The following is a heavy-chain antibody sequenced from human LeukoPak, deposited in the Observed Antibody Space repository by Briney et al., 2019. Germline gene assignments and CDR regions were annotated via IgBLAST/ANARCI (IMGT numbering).Heavy chain of an antibody. D-gene: IGHD1-1*01. CDR3: AKGLERLTYYYYGMDV. V-gene: IGHV3-30*18. Sequence: GGSLRLSCAASGFTFSSYGMHWVRQAPGKGXXXXXXXSYDGSNKYYADSVKGRFTISRDNSKNTLYLQMNSLRAEDTAVYYCAKGLERLTYYYYGMDVWGKGTTVTVSS. CDR1: GFTFSSYG. J-gene: IGHJ6*04. CDR2: XSYDGSNK.